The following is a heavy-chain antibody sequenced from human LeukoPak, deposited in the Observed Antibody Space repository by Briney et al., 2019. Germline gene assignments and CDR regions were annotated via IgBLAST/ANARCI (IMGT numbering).Heavy chain of an antibody. CDR3: AREWQNVMAAAGMNHYFDY. D-gene: IGHD6-13*01. CDR1: GYTLTGYY. V-gene: IGHV1-2*02. J-gene: IGHJ4*02. CDR2: INPNSGGT. Sequence: ASVKVSCKASGYTLTGYYIHWVRQAPGQGLEWMGWINPNSGGTIYAQNFQGRVTMTRDTSMSTVYMELSRLRSDDTAVYYCAREWQNVMAAAGMNHYFDYWGQGTLVTVSS.